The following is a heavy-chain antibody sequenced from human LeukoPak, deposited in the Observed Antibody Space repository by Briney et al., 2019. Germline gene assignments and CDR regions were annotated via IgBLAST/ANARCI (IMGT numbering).Heavy chain of an antibody. CDR3: ARDYCSGGDCYHYDM. D-gene: IGHD2-15*01. J-gene: IGHJ3*02. CDR1: GFTFPTYS. V-gene: IGHV3-48*01. CDR2: ISSSSGTI. Sequence: GGSLRLACVTSGFTFPTYSMNWVRQAPGKGLEWISYISSSSGTIHYADSVKGRFTISRDNAKNSLYLQMNSLRAEDTAVYYGARDYCSGGDCYHYDMWGQGAMVTVSS.